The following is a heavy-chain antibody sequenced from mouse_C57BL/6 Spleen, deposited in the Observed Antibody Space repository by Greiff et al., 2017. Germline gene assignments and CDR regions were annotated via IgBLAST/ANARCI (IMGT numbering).Heavy chain of an antibody. V-gene: IGHV1-9*01. CDR3: ARGPNSNYDWFAY. J-gene: IGHJ3*01. D-gene: IGHD2-5*01. CDR1: GFTFTGYW. CDR2: ILPGSGST. Sequence: QVQLQQSGAELMKPGASVKLSCKATGFTFTGYWIEWVQQRPGHGLEWIAEILPGSGSTNYNEKFKGKATFTADTSSNTAYMQLSSLTTEDSAIYYCARGPNSNYDWFAYWGQGTLVTVSA.